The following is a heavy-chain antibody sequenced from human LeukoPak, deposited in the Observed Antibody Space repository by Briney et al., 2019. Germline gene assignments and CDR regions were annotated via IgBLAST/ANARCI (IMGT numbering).Heavy chain of an antibody. V-gene: IGHV4-59*01. CDR1: GGSISSYY. CDR2: IYYSGST. Sequence: SETLSLTCTVSGGSISSYYWSWIRQPPGKGLEWIGYIYYSGSTNYNPSLKSRVTISVDTSKNQFSLKLSSVTAADTAVYYCARDRGDYGGPGGYFDCWGQGTLVTVSS. D-gene: IGHD4-23*01. CDR3: ARDRGDYGGPGGYFDC. J-gene: IGHJ4*02.